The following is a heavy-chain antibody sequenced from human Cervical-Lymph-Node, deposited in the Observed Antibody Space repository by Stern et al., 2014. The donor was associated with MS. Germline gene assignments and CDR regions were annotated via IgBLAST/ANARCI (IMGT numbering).Heavy chain of an antibody. V-gene: IGHV1-69*01. J-gene: IGHJ6*02. CDR3: ASPLTATSVPFGYYGMDV. CDR1: GGTFSNYA. Sequence: VQLVESGAEVKKPGPSVKVSCTASGGTFSNYATSWGRQAPGQGLEWMGGVVPLFGKPNYAQKFQGRVTITADESTSTAYMDLSSLRSEDTAVYYCASPLTATSVPFGYYGMDVWGQGTTVTVS. CDR2: VVPLFGKP. D-gene: IGHD4-17*01.